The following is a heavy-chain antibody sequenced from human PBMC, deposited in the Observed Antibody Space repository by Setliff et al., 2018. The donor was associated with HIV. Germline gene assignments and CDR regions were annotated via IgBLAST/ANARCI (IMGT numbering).Heavy chain of an antibody. D-gene: IGHD6-13*01. J-gene: IGHJ4*02. CDR3: ARDPPSSSWYRADY. V-gene: IGHV1-18*01. CDR1: GYTFTSYG. Sequence: ASVKVSCKASGYTFTSYGISWVRQAPGQGLEWMGWISAYNGNTDYAQKLQGRVTLTTDTSTSTAYMELRSLRSDDTAVYYCARDPPSSSWYRADYWGQGALVTVSS. CDR2: ISAYNGNT.